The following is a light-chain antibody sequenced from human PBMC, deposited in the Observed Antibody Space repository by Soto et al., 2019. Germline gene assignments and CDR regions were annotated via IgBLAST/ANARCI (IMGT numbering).Light chain of an antibody. V-gene: IGKV3-15*01. CDR1: QSISNN. J-gene: IGKJ1*01. CDR2: GAS. CDR3: QQYSNRPRT. Sequence: EIVMTQSPATLSVSPGERATLSCRAGQSISNNLAWYQQKPGQAPRLLIYGASTRATGIPARFTGSGSGTEFTLTISSLQSEDFAVYYCQQYSNRPRTFGQGTKV.